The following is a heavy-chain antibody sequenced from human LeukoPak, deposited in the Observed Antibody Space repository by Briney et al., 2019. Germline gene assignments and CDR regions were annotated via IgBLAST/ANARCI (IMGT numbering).Heavy chain of an antibody. D-gene: IGHD3-22*01. Sequence: SQTLSLTCAVSGGSISSGGYSWSWIRQPPGKGLEWIGYIYHSGSTYYNPSLKSRVTISVDRSKNQFSLKLSSVTAADTAVYYCARGQVVSPLPGDYWGQGTLVTVSS. V-gene: IGHV4-30-2*01. CDR1: GGSISSGGYS. J-gene: IGHJ4*02. CDR2: IYHSGST. CDR3: ARGQVVSPLPGDY.